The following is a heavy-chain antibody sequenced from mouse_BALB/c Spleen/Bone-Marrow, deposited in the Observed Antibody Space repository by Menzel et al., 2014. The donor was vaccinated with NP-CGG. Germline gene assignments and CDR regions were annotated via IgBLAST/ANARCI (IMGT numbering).Heavy chain of an antibody. CDR2: INPSTGYT. J-gene: IGHJ2*01. D-gene: IGHD1-1*01. V-gene: IGHV1-7*01. CDR1: GYTFTNYW. Sequence: QVQLQQSGAELAKPGASVKMSCKASGYTFTNYWMHWVKQRPGQGLEWIGYINPSTGYTEYNQKFKDKATLTADKSSTTAYMQLSILTSEDSAVYYCARIYYYGRDYWGQGTTLTVSS. CDR3: ARIYYYGRDY.